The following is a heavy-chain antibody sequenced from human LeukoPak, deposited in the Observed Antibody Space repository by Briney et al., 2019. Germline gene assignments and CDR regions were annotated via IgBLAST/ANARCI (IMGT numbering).Heavy chain of an antibody. CDR2: IWYDGSNK. V-gene: IGHV3-33*01. CDR3: AVIPDVVTATLDAFDI. D-gene: IGHD2-21*02. CDR1: GFTFSSYG. Sequence: GRSLRLSCAASGFTFSSYGMHWVRQAPGKGLEWVAVIWYDGSNKYYADSVKGRFTISRDNSKNTLYLQMNSLRAEDTAVYYCAVIPDVVTATLDAFDIWGQGTMVTVSS. J-gene: IGHJ3*02.